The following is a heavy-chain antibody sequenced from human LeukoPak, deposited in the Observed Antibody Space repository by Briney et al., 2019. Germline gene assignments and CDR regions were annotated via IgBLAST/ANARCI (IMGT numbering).Heavy chain of an antibody. J-gene: IGHJ5*02. Sequence: GGSLRLSCAASGFTFSSYEMNWVRQAPGKGLEWVSYISSSGSTIYYADSVKGRFTISRDNAKNSLYLQMNSLRAEDTAVYYCARVTDWFDPWGQGTLVTVSS. CDR2: ISSSGSTI. CDR3: ARVTDWFDP. CDR1: GFTFSSYE. V-gene: IGHV3-48*03.